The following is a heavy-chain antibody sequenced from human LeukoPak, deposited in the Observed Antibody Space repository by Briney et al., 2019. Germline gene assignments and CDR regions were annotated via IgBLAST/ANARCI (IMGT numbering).Heavy chain of an antibody. D-gene: IGHD6-6*01. CDR3: ARGLSGYASSLGY. CDR2: INSDGSST. V-gene: IGHV3-74*01. CDR1: GFTFSSYW. J-gene: IGHJ4*02. Sequence: GGTLRLSCAASGFTFSSYWMHWVRQAPGKGLVWVSRINSDGSSTSYADSVRGGFSISRDNAKNTLYLQMNSLRAEDTAVYYCARGLSGYASSLGYWGQGTLVTVSA.